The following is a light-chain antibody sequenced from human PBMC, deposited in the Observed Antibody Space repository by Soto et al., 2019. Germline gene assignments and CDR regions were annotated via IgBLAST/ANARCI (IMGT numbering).Light chain of an antibody. CDR3: QQHNHWPS. CDR2: AVS. J-gene: IGKJ2*01. Sequence: EIVMTQSPATLSVSQGERATLSCRASQSVSSNLAWFQQKPGQAPRLLLYAVSTRATGVPGRFSGSGSGTEFTLTISSLPSEDSAVYYCQQHNHWPSFGQGTKLEIK. CDR1: QSVSSN. V-gene: IGKV3-15*01.